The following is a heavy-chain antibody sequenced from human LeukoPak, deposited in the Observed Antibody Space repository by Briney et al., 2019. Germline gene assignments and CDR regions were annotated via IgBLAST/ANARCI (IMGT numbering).Heavy chain of an antibody. Sequence: GGSLRLSCAASGFTFSNYGLHWVRQAPGKGREWVALISTDGSNKNYADFVKGRFTISRDNSKNTLFLQMNSLTAEHTAVYSCVKDSSRSWSGGDSGWGQGTLVTVSS. V-gene: IGHV3-30*18. J-gene: IGHJ4*02. CDR3: VKDSSRSWSGGDSG. CDR2: ISTDGSNK. CDR1: GFTFSNYG. D-gene: IGHD1-26*01.